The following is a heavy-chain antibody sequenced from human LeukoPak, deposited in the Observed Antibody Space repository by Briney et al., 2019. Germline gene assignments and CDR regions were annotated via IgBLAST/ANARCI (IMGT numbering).Heavy chain of an antibody. Sequence: ASVRVSCKASGYTSTSYGTSWVRQAPGQGLEWMGWISGYSGNTNYAQKFQGRVTMTTDTSTSTAYMELRSLRSDDTAVYYCAREGYYDSSGAPDYWGQGTLVTVSS. D-gene: IGHD3-22*01. CDR3: AREGYYDSSGAPDY. J-gene: IGHJ4*02. CDR2: ISGYSGNT. CDR1: GYTSTSYG. V-gene: IGHV1-18*01.